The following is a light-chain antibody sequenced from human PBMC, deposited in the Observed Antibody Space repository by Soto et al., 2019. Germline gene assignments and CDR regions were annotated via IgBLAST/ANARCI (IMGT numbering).Light chain of an antibody. J-gene: IGKJ4*01. CDR1: QSIGTN. CDR2: AAS. Sequence: DIQMTQSPSSLSASIGDRVTLTCRASQSIGTNLNWYQQKPGKAPKLLIYAASSLQSGVPSRFSGSGSGTDFTLTISSLQPEDFATYYCQQSYSTPLTFGGGTMVDIK. CDR3: QQSYSTPLT. V-gene: IGKV1-39*01.